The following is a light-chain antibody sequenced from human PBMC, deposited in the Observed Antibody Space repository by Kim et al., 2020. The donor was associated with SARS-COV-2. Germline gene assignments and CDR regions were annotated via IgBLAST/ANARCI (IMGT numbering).Light chain of an antibody. Sequence: ALGQTVMITCQGDSLRSYYATWYQQKPGQAPIVVMYGKNNRPSGIPDRFSGSSSGNTASLTITGTQAGDEADYYCNSRDSNDNVLFGGGTKLTVL. CDR3: NSRDSNDNVL. CDR1: SLRSYY. CDR2: GKN. J-gene: IGLJ2*01. V-gene: IGLV3-19*01.